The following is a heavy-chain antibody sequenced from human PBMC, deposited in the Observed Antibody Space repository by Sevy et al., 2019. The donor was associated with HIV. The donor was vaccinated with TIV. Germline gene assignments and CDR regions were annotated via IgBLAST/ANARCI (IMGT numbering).Heavy chain of an antibody. CDR2: IIPIFGTA. D-gene: IGHD3-10*01. J-gene: IGHJ4*02. CDR1: GGTFSSYA. CDR3: AGAIPGYYYGSGSYYNLDY. V-gene: IGHV1-69*06. Sequence: ASVKVSCKASGGTFSSYAISWVRQAPGQGLEWMGGIIPIFGTANYAQKFQGRVTITADKSTSTAYMGLSSLRSEDTAVYYCAGAIPGYYYGSGSYYNLDYWGQGTLVTVSS.